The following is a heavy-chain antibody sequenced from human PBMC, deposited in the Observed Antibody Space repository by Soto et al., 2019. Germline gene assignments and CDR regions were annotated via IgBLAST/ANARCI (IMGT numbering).Heavy chain of an antibody. D-gene: IGHD6-19*01. CDR2: ISPKSGGT. J-gene: IGHJ4*02. CDR1: GYTFIDYY. Sequence: QVQLVQSGAEVKKPGASVKVSCEASGYTFIDYYMHWVRQAPGQGFEWMGRISPKSGGTNYAQKFQGRVTITWDMSLNTAYMQLSSLMSEDTAVYYCARPPGYISDWYYFDLWGQGTLVTVSS. CDR3: ARPPGYISDWYYFDL. V-gene: IGHV1-2*02.